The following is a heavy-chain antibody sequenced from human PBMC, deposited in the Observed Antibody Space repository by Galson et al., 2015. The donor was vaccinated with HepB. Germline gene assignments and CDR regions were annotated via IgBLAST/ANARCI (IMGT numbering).Heavy chain of an antibody. Sequence: SLRLSCAASGFTFSSYGMHWVRQAPGKGLEWVAVIWYDGSNKYYADSVKGRFTISRDNSKNTLYLQMNSLRAEDTAVYYCARGYDYVWGDLDYWGQGTLVTVSS. CDR2: IWYDGSNK. V-gene: IGHV3-33*01. D-gene: IGHD3-16*01. CDR1: GFTFSSYG. J-gene: IGHJ4*02. CDR3: ARGYDYVWGDLDY.